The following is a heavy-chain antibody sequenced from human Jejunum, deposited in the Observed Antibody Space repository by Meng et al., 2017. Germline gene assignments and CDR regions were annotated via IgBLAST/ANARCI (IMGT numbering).Heavy chain of an antibody. D-gene: IGHD5-18*01. Sequence: GESLKISCAASGFTFSSRAMNWVRQAPGKGLEWVSAISSSSSYRYYADSVKGRFTISRDNAKNSLFLQMNSLRAEDTDVYYCASRRTYSYGSRDLEFDYWGQGTLVTVSS. J-gene: IGHJ4*02. CDR3: ASRRTYSYGSRDLEFDY. CDR1: GFTFSSRA. CDR2: ISSSSSYR. V-gene: IGHV3-21*01.